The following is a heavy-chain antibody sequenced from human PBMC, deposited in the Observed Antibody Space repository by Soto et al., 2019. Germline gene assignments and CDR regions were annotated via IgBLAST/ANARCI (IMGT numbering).Heavy chain of an antibody. CDR2: ISYDGSTK. V-gene: IGHV3-30-3*01. CDR1: GFTFRSYA. CDR3: ARDGRTGTTLPHGGLDQ. J-gene: IGHJ4*02. D-gene: IGHD3-10*01. Sequence: ESVGGVVQPGGSPRLSCAASGFTFRSYAIHWVRQAPGKGLEWVAIISYDGSTKFYTDSVKGRFTISRDNSNNTLYLQMNRLRSEDTAIYYCARDGRTGTTLPHGGLDQWGQGTLVTVSS.